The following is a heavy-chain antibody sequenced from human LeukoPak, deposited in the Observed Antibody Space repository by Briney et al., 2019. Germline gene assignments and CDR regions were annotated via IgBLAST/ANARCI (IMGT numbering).Heavy chain of an antibody. CDR2: IYSGGDT. Sequence: GGSLRLSCAASGFTVSSNYMNWVRQAPGKGLEWVSIIYSGGDTYYADSVKGRFTISRDNSKNTLYLQMSSLRAEDTAVYYCTRGPGSTWYSYYWGQGTLVTVSS. V-gene: IGHV3-66*02. J-gene: IGHJ4*02. CDR1: GFTVSSNY. CDR3: TRGPGSTWYSYY. D-gene: IGHD6-13*01.